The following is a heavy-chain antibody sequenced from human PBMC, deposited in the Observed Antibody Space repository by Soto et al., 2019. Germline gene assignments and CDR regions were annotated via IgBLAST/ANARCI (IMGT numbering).Heavy chain of an antibody. D-gene: IGHD2-2*01. CDR3: ASLSAPVDY. J-gene: IGHJ4*01. CDR2: IDSNGIMT. Sequence: GGSLRLSCAASGFTFSSYWMHWVRQVPGKGMEWVSKIDSNGIMTDYADSVKGRFSISRDNAKNSLYLQMDSLTVEDTAVYHCASLSAPVDYWGQGTLVIVSS. V-gene: IGHV3-74*01. CDR1: GFTFSSYW.